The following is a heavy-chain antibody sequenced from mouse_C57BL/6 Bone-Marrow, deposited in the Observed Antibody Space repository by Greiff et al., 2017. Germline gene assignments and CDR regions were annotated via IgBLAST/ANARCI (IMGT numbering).Heavy chain of an antibody. Sequence: QVQLQQSGPELVKPGASVKISCKASGYAFSSSWMNWVKQRPGKGLEWIGRIYPGDGDTNYNGKFKGKATLTAAKSSSTAYIQLSSLTSEDSAVYFCARHYSNPAWFAYWGQGTLVTVSA. CDR3: ARHYSNPAWFAY. CDR2: IYPGDGDT. J-gene: IGHJ3*01. CDR1: GYAFSSSW. D-gene: IGHD2-5*01. V-gene: IGHV1-82*01.